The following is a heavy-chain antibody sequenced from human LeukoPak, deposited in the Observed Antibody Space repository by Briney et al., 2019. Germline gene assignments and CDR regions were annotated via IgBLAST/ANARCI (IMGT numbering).Heavy chain of an antibody. J-gene: IGHJ5*02. CDR3: VRSPACSSGTCYPNWFDP. CDR1: GYSFTNNW. Sequence: GESLQISCKGSGYSFTNNWIGWVRQMPGKGLEWMGITYPGDSNTRYSPSFQGQVTISADKSISSAYLQWSSLKASDTAMYYCVRSPACSSGTCYPNWFDPWGQGTLVTVSS. D-gene: IGHD2-15*01. V-gene: IGHV5-51*01. CDR2: TYPGDSNT.